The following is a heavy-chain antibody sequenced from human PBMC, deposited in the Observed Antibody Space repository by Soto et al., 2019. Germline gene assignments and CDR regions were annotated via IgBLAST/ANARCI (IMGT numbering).Heavy chain of an antibody. J-gene: IGHJ4*02. CDR2: IYHSGST. V-gene: IGHV4-30-2*01. CDR1: GGSISSGAYS. Sequence: QLQLQESGSGLVTPSQTLSLTCAVSGGSISSGAYSWSWIRQPPGKGLEWIGYIYHSGSTYYNPSLKSRVTISVDRSQNQFSLKPSSVTAADTAVYYCASQGYWGQGTLVTVSS. CDR3: ASQGY.